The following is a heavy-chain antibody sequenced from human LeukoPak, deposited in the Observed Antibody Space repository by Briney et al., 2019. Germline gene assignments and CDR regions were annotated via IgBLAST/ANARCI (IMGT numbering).Heavy chain of an antibody. J-gene: IGHJ3*02. CDR1: GGSISSYY. CDR3: ARRIFYYDSSGYHPDDAFDI. V-gene: IGHV4-59*08. CDR2: IYYSGST. D-gene: IGHD3-22*01. Sequence: SETLSLTCTVSGGSISSYYWSWIRQPPGKGLEWIGYIYYSGSTNYNPSLKSRVTISVDTSKNQFSLKLSSVTAADTAVYYCARRIFYYDSSGYHPDDAFDIWGQGTMVTVSS.